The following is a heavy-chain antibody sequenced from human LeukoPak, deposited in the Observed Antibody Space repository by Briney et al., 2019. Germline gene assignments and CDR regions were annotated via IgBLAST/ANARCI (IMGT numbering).Heavy chain of an antibody. D-gene: IGHD3-3*01. CDR3: AKGLWSGYYMPHDY. CDR1: GFTFSSYA. V-gene: IGHV3-23*01. Sequence: GRSLRLSWAASGFTFSSYAMTWVRQAPGKGLEWVSGISGSGGSTYYADSVKGRFTISRDNPKNTLYLQMHSLRAEDTAVYYCAKGLWSGYYMPHDYWGQGTLVTVSS. J-gene: IGHJ4*02. CDR2: ISGSGGST.